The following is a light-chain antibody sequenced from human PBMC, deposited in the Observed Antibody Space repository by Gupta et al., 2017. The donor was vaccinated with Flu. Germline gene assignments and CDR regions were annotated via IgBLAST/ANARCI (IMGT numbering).Light chain of an antibody. J-gene: IGKJ4*01. CDR3: QQGDNMPYT. V-gene: IGKV1-39*01. Sequence: PSSLSASVGDSVTITCRASHSIYNYLNWYHQKPGRAPELLIYAASNLQPGVPSRFSGSGSGTDFTLTITGLLPGDFGTYYCQQGDNMPYTFGGGTKVDIK. CDR2: AAS. CDR1: HSIYNY.